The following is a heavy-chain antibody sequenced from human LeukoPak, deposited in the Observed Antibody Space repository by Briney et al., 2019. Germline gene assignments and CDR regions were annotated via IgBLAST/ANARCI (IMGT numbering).Heavy chain of an antibody. Sequence: SQTLSHTCTVSGGSIYSGDYYWSWIRQPPGKGLEWIGYIYYSGSTYYNPSLKSRVTISVDTSKNQFSLKLSSVTAADTAVYYCARARAYYDVLNWLDPWGQGTLVTVSS. J-gene: IGHJ5*02. CDR1: GGSIYSGDYY. CDR3: ARARAYYDVLNWLDP. V-gene: IGHV4-30-4*01. D-gene: IGHD3-10*02. CDR2: IYYSGST.